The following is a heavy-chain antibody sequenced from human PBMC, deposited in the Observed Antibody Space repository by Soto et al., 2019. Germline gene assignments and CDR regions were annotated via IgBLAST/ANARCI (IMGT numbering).Heavy chain of an antibody. Sequence: PGGSLRLSCAASGFTFSSYGMHWVRQAPGKGLEWVAVISYDGSNKYYADSVKGRFTISRDNSKNTLYLQMNSLRAEDTAVYYCAEDPRKNYYYYGMDVWGQGTTVTVSS. CDR3: AEDPRKNYYYYGMDV. V-gene: IGHV3-30*18. J-gene: IGHJ6*02. CDR1: GFTFSSYG. CDR2: ISYDGSNK.